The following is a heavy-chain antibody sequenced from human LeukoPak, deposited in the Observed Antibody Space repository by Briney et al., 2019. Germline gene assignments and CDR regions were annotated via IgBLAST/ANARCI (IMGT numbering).Heavy chain of an antibody. CDR2: TSYDESNK. CDR3: AKGSAYGDYHYYGMDV. D-gene: IGHD4-17*01. J-gene: IGHJ6*02. Sequence: GGSLRLSCAASGFTFSIHWMTWVRQAPGKGLEWVAVTSYDESNKYYGDSVKGRFTISRDNSKNTLYLQMNSLRVEDTAVYYCAKGSAYGDYHYYGMDVWGQGTTVTVSS. V-gene: IGHV3-30*18. CDR1: GFTFSIHW.